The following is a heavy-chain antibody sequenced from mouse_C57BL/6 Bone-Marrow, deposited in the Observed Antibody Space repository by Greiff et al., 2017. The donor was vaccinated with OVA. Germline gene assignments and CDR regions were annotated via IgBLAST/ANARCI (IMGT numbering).Heavy chain of an antibody. V-gene: IGHV1-76*01. D-gene: IGHD2-4*01. J-gene: IGHJ3*01. CDR3: ARERYDYDGFAY. CDR2: IYPGSGNT. CDR1: GYTFTDYY. Sequence: VQLQESGAELVRPGASVKLSCKASGYTFTDYYINWVKQRPGQGLEWIARIYPGSGNTYYNEKFKGKATLTAEKSSSTAYMQLSSLTSEDSAVYFCARERYDYDGFAYWGQGTLVTVSA.